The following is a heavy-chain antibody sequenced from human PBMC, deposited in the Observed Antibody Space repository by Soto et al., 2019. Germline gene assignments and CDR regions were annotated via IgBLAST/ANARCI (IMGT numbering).Heavy chain of an antibody. CDR3: ARAAIHGSSWYFGFDP. CDR1: GGTFSRHA. D-gene: IGHD6-13*01. V-gene: IGHV1-69*01. Sequence: QVQLVQSGSEVKMPGSSVKVSCKTSGGTFSRHAINWVRQAPGKGLAWMGGIIPLFGTTNYAQKFKGRVTFSADESTSTAYMELSSLTSEDAAVYYCARAAIHGSSWYFGFDPWGQGTLVTVSS. CDR2: IIPLFGTT. J-gene: IGHJ5*02.